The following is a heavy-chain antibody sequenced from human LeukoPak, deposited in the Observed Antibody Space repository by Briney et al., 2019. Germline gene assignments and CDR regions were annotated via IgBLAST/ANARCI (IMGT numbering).Heavy chain of an antibody. D-gene: IGHD3-3*01. CDR2: IKQDGSEK. J-gene: IGHJ6*02. CDR1: GFTFSSYW. V-gene: IGHV3-7*01. Sequence: PGGSLRLSCAASGFTFSSYWMSWVRQAPGKGLEWVANIKQDGSEKYYVDSVKGRFTISRDNAKNPLYLQMNSLRAEDTAVYYCARDSFRDLPYDFWSGYLVDYYYYYGMDVWGQGTTVTVSS. CDR3: ARDSFRDLPYDFWSGYLVDYYYYYGMDV.